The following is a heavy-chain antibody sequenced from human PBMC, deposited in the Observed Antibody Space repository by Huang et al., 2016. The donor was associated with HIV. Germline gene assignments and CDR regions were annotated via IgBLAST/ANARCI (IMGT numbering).Heavy chain of an antibody. Sequence: EVQLVESGGGLVKPGGSLRLSCEVSGFSFSSAWMNWVRQAPGKGLAWVGRIKSKTERGTTDYAAPGKGRFTISRDDSKNTLYLQMNSLKTEDTGVYYCTTGTRDYLNAFDIGGQGTKVTVSS. V-gene: IGHV3-15*07. CDR2: IKSKTERGTT. D-gene: IGHD1-7*01. CDR1: GFSFSSAW. CDR3: TTGTRDYLNAFDI. J-gene: IGHJ3*02.